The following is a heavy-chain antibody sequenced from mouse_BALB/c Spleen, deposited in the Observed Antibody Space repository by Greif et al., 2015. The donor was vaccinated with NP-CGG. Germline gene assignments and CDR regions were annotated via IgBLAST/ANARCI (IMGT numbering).Heavy chain of an antibody. V-gene: IGHV1-67*01. CDR1: GYTFTDYA. Sequence: VQLQQSGPELVRPGVSVKISCKGSGYTFTDYAMHWVKQSHAKSLEWIGVISTYYGNTNYNQKFKGKATMTVDKSSSTAYMELARLTSEDSAIYYCARGSMITTGFDYWGQGTTLTVSS. CDR3: ARGSMITTGFDY. D-gene: IGHD2-4*01. CDR2: ISTYYGNT. J-gene: IGHJ2*01.